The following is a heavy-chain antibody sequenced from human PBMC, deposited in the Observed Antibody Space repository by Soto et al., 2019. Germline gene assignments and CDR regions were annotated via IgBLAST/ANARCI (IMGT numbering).Heavy chain of an antibody. D-gene: IGHD6-13*01. Sequence: GASVKVSCKASGYTFTSYYMHWVRQAPGQGLEWMGIINPSGGSTSYAQKFQGRVTMTRDTSTSTVYMELSSLRSEDTAVYYCATLSSSWYRSGSNNWFDPWGQGARVTVSS. CDR2: INPSGGST. V-gene: IGHV1-46*01. CDR1: GYTFTSYY. CDR3: ATLSSSWYRSGSNNWFDP. J-gene: IGHJ5*02.